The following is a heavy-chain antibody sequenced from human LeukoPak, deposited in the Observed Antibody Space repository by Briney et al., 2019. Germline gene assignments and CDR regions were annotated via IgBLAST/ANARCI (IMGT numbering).Heavy chain of an antibody. CDR2: IYYSGST. V-gene: IGHV4-61*01. J-gene: IGHJ4*02. D-gene: IGHD1-26*01. CDR1: GGSVSSGSYY. Sequence: PSETLSLTCTVSGGSVSSGSYYWSWIRQPPGKGLEWIGYIYYSGSTNYNPSLKSRVTISVDTSKNQFSLKLSSVTAADTAVYYCARHSGSYYLPLDYWGQGTLVTVSS. CDR3: ARHSGSYYLPLDY.